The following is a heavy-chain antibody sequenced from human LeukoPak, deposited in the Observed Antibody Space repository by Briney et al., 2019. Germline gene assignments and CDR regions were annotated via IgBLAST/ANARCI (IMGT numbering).Heavy chain of an antibody. D-gene: IGHD3-10*01. V-gene: IGHV3-74*01. CDR3: TRDGGHDRFGELGFDY. CDR2: ETSNGSNK. J-gene: IGHJ4*02. CDR1: GFTFSSYW. Sequence: GGSLRLSCAASGFTFSSYWMHWVRHAPGKWLVLVSRETSNGSNKRHELSVKGRFTNSRDNAENTVYLQMNTLRDEDTGVYYCTRDGGHDRFGELGFDYWVQGGLV.